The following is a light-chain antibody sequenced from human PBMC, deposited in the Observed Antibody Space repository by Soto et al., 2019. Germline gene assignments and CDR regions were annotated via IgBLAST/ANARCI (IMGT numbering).Light chain of an antibody. CDR2: GKS. CDR1: SSDIGKYT. J-gene: IGLJ1*01. CDR3: AVWDGSLSGPV. Sequence: QSALTQPPPTSGAPRQRGTISCSGSSSDIGKYTVNWYQQLPGTAPQLLIYGKSQRTLGVPVRFSGSKSGTSASLAISGLQSEDEALYYCAVWDGSLSGPVFGAGTKVTVL. V-gene: IGLV1-44*01.